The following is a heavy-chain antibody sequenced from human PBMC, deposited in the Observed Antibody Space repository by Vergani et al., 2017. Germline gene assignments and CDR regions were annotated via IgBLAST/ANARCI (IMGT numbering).Heavy chain of an antibody. J-gene: IGHJ5*02. CDR3: ARVPWRAVGNWFDP. D-gene: IGHD6-19*01. CDR2: SYYSGST. V-gene: IGHV4-59*01. Sequence: QVQLQESGPGLVKPSETLSLTCTVPGGSIRSYYWSWIRQPPGKGLEWIGNSYYSGSTNYNPSLKSRVTISVDTSKNQFSLKLSSVTAADTAVYYCARVPWRAVGNWFDPWGQGTLVTVSS. CDR1: GGSIRSYY.